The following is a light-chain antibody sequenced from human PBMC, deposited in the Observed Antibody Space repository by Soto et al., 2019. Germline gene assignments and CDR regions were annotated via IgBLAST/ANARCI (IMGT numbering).Light chain of an antibody. CDR2: EVS. CDR3: SSYSTSGPV. CDR1: SSDVGDYNY. J-gene: IGLJ3*02. V-gene: IGLV2-14*01. Sequence: QSALTQPASVSGSPGQSITISCTGISSDVGDYNYVSWYQQHPGKAPKLMIYEVSNRPSGVSNRFSGSKSGNTASLTISGLQAEDEADYHCSSYSTSGPVFGGGTKLTVL.